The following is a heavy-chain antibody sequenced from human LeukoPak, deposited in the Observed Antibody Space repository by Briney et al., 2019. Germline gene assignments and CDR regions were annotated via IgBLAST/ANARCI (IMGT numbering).Heavy chain of an antibody. D-gene: IGHD3-9*01. V-gene: IGHV4-34*01. CDR2: INHSGST. Sequence: SETLSLTCAVYGGSFSGYYWSWIRQPPGKGLEWIGEINHSGSTNYNPSLKSRVTISVDTSKNQFSLKLSSVTAADTAVYYCARVHDILTGRYYFDYWGQGTLVTVSS. CDR3: ARVHDILTGRYYFDY. CDR1: GGSFSGYY. J-gene: IGHJ4*02.